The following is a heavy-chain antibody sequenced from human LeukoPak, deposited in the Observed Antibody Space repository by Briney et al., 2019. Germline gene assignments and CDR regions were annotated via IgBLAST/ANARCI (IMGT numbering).Heavy chain of an antibody. V-gene: IGHV1-8*01. CDR1: GYTFTSYD. J-gene: IGHJ4*02. CDR2: MNPNSGNT. D-gene: IGHD3-22*01. Sequence: ASVKVSSKVSGYTFTSYDINWVRQATGHGLEWMGWMNPNSGNTGYAQKFQGRVTMTRNTSISTAYMELSSLRSEDTAVYYCARGYRAYYDSSGYADYWGQGTLVTVSS. CDR3: ARGYRAYYDSSGYADY.